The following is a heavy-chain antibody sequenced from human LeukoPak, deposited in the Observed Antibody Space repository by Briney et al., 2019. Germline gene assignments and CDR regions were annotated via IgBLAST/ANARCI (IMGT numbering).Heavy chain of an antibody. D-gene: IGHD3-10*01. Sequence: KASETLSLTCTVSGGPISSSSYYWGWIRQPPGKGLEWIGSIYYSGSTYYNPSLKSRVTISVDTSKNQFSLKLSSVTAADTAVYYCARGVRGVINTHFDYWGQGTLVTVSS. CDR2: IYYSGST. J-gene: IGHJ4*02. CDR3: ARGVRGVINTHFDY. V-gene: IGHV4-39*07. CDR1: GGPISSSSYY.